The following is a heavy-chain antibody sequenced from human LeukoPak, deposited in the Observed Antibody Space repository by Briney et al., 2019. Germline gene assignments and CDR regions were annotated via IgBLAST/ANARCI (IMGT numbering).Heavy chain of an antibody. CDR2: ISVSGGST. V-gene: IGHV3-23*01. CDR3: ARGDGYTDY. J-gene: IGHJ4*02. CDR1: GFTFSRSA. D-gene: IGHD5-24*01. Sequence: GGSLRLSCAASGFTFSRSAMRWVPKAPGKGRGWGSAISVSGGSTYYADSVKGPFTISRDNSKHTLYLQMNSLRAEDTAVYYCARGDGYTDYWGQGTLVTVSS.